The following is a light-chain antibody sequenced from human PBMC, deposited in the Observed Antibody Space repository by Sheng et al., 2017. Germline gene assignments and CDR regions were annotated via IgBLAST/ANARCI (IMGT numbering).Light chain of an antibody. J-gene: IGKJ4*01. V-gene: IGKV1-27*01. CDR2: GAA. Sequence: ILMTQSPSSLSASVGDRVTITCRASQGIDNDLSWYQQKPGEVPKLLIYGAATLQLGVSSRFSGSGFGTDFTLTITSLQPEDVATYYCQNYYTAPLTFGGGTKVEIK. CDR3: QNYYTAPLT. CDR1: QGIDND.